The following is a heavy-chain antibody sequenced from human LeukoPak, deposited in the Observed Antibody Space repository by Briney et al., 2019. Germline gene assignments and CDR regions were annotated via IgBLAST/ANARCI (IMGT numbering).Heavy chain of an antibody. D-gene: IGHD6-13*01. CDR1: GFTFSSWA. CDR3: AKVTYSSSWYPPQFDP. CDR2: ISGSGGST. Sequence: GGSLSLSCAASGFTFSSWAMSGVRQAPGRGREGVSAISGSGGSTYYADSVKGRFTISRDNSKNTLYLQMNSLRAEDTAVYYCAKVTYSSSWYPPQFDPWGQGTLVTVSS. V-gene: IGHV3-23*01. J-gene: IGHJ5*02.